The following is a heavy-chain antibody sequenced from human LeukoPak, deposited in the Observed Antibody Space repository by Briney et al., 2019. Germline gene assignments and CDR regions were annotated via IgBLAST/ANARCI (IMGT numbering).Heavy chain of an antibody. V-gene: IGHV1-18*04. D-gene: IGHD3-22*01. CDR1: GYTFTSYY. J-gene: IGHJ5*02. Sequence: ASVKVSCKASGYTFTSYYMHWVRQAPGQGLEWMGWISAYNGNTNYAQKLQGRVTMTTDTSTSTAYMELRSLRSDDTAVYYCARDYYDSSGYYYVAGWFDPWGQGTLVTVSS. CDR3: ARDYYDSSGYYYVAGWFDP. CDR2: ISAYNGNT.